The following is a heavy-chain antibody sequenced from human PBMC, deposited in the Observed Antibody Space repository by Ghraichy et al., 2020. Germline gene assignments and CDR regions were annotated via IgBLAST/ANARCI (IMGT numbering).Heavy chain of an antibody. CDR2: IFSNDEK. V-gene: IGHV2-26*01. Sequence: SGPTLVKPTETLTLTCTVSGFSLSNARMGLSWIRQPPGKALEWLAHIFSNDEKSYSTSLKSSLTISKDTSKSQVVLTMTNMDPVDTATYYCARIFANPEAQFDPWGQGTLVTVSS. CDR1: GFSLSNARMG. D-gene: IGHD1-14*01. J-gene: IGHJ5*02. CDR3: ARIFANPEAQFDP.